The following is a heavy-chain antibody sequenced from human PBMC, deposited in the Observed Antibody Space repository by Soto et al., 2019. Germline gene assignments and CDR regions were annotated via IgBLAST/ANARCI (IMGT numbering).Heavy chain of an antibody. CDR3: ERDHVAARYYFDY. J-gene: IGHJ4*02. Sequence: XECLRLSCAASGLTFSSYCMSWVRQAPGKGLEWVANIKQDGSEKYYVDSVNGRFTISRDNAKNSLYLQMNSLRAEDTAVYYCERDHVAARYYFDYWGQGTLVTVSS. CDR1: GLTFSSYC. V-gene: IGHV3-7*03. CDR2: IKQDGSEK. D-gene: IGHD6-13*01.